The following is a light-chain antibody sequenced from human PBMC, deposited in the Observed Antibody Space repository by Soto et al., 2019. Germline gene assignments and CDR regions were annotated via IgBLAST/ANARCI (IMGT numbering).Light chain of an antibody. CDR3: QKYSSVPV. J-gene: IGKJ3*01. CDR1: QDIRNF. CDR2: AAS. Sequence: DIQMTQSPTSLSASVGDRVTITCRASQDIRNFVAWYQQKPGKAPKLLIYAASTLQSGVPSRFSGSGSGTYFTLTINSLQPEDVATYSCQKYSSVPVFGPGTKVEI. V-gene: IGKV1-27*01.